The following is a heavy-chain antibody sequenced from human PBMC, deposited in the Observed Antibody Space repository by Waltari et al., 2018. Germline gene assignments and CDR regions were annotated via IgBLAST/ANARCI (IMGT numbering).Heavy chain of an antibody. CDR1: GESFSGHF. J-gene: IGHJ4*01. V-gene: IGHV4-34*01. D-gene: IGHD2-21*01. Sequence: QVQLHQWGAGLLKPSETLSLTCAVSGESFSGHFWSWIRQSPGTGLEWVGAIHDSGSTNYNPSLTDRLGRSVDTTTKQLALRLTSVTAADTGVYFCARYGEVPPNYFFDYWGQGTLVTVSS. CDR2: IHDSGST. CDR3: ARYGEVPPNYFFDY.